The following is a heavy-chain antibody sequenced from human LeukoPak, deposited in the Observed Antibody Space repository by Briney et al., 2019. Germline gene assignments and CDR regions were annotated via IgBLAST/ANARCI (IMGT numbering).Heavy chain of an antibody. CDR2: ISSNGGST. V-gene: IGHV3-64*01. J-gene: IGHJ4*02. D-gene: IGHD3-9*01. Sequence: GGSLRLSCAASGFTFSSYAMHWVRQAPGKGLEYVSAISSNGGSTYYANSVKGRFTISRDNSKNTLYLQMGSLRAEDMAVYYCARNNYDILSGPLLYFDYWGQGTLVTVSS. CDR3: ARNNYDILSGPLLYFDY. CDR1: GFTFSSYA.